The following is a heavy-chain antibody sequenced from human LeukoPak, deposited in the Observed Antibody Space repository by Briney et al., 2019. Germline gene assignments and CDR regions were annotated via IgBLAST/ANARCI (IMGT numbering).Heavy chain of an antibody. CDR3: ARGINSLRFLEWLLPVYYYYYGMDV. V-gene: IGHV1-69*13. Sequence: ASVNVSCKASGGTFSSYAISWVRQAPGQGLEWMGGIIPIFGTANYAQKFQGRVTITADESTSTAYMELSSLRSEDTAVYYCARGINSLRFLEWLLPVYYYYYGMDVWGQGTTVIVSS. J-gene: IGHJ6*02. CDR1: GGTFSSYA. D-gene: IGHD3-3*01. CDR2: IIPIFGTA.